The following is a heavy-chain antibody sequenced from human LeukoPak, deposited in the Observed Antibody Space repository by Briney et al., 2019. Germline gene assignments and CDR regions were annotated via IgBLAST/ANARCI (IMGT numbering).Heavy chain of an antibody. J-gene: IGHJ4*02. CDR2: INERGDWT. CDR3: AKDWHLGG. V-gene: IGHV3-23*01. Sequence: PGGSLRLSCAASGFTFSVSAMYWIRQAPGKGLEWVSVINERGDWTNHADSVKGRFTIFRDNSKNTLYLQMNSLRVEDTALYYCAKDWHLGGWGQGTLVTVSS. CDR1: GFTFSVSA. D-gene: IGHD1-26*01.